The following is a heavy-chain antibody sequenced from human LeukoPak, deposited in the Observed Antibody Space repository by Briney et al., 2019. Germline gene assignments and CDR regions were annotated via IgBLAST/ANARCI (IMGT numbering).Heavy chain of an antibody. J-gene: IGHJ6*03. CDR2: IYHSGTT. D-gene: IGHD3-10*01. CDR3: ARPHGSGSYSYYMDV. CDR1: GGSISSSNW. V-gene: IGHV4-4*02. Sequence: SETLSLTCAVSGGSISSSNWWSWVRQPPGKGLEWIGEIYHSGTTNYNPSLKSRVTISVDKFKNQFSLKLNSVTAADTAVYYCARPHGSGSYSYYMDVWGKGTTVTISS.